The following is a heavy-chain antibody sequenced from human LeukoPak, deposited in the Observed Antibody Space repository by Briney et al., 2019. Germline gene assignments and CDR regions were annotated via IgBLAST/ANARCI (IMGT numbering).Heavy chain of an antibody. D-gene: IGHD2-2*01. CDR1: GYTFTSYD. CDR3: ALGEKIVVVPAAPALLDY. CDR2: MNPNSGNT. Sequence: ASVKVSCKASGYTFTSYDINWVRQATGQGLEWMGWMNPNSGNTGYAQKFQGRVTMTSNPSISTDTMELSSLRSEDTAVYYCALGEKIVVVPAAPALLDYWGQGTLVTVSS. J-gene: IGHJ4*02. V-gene: IGHV1-8*01.